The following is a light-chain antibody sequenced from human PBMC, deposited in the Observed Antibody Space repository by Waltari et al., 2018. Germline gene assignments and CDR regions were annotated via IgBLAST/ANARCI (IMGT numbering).Light chain of an antibody. J-gene: IGLJ3*02. CDR1: SSDVGVYNY. Sequence: QSALTQPRSVSGSPGQAVTISCPGTSSDVGVYNYFSWYQQHPGKAPQLMIYDVAKRPSGVPDRFSGSKSDNTASLTISGLQAEDEADYYCCSYAGSYSWVFGGGTKLTVL. CDR2: DVA. V-gene: IGLV2-11*01. CDR3: CSYAGSYSWV.